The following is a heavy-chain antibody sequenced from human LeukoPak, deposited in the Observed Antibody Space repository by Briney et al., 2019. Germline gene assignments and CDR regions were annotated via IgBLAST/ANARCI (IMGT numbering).Heavy chain of an antibody. Sequence: GASVKVSCKASGYTFTGYYMHWVRQAPGQGLEWMGWINPNSGGTNYAQKFQGRVTMTRDTSISTAYMELSRLRSDDTAVYYCARDVYDDSSGPDPYYYYMDVWGKGTTVTISS. J-gene: IGHJ6*03. D-gene: IGHD3-22*01. V-gene: IGHV1-2*02. CDR3: ARDVYDDSSGPDPYYYYMDV. CDR1: GYTFTGYY. CDR2: INPNSGGT.